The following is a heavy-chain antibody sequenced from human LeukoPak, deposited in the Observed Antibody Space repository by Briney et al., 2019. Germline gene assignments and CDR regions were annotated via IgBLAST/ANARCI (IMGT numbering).Heavy chain of an antibody. J-gene: IGHJ6*02. V-gene: IGHV4-59*08. CDR2: IYYSGST. Sequence: SETLSLTCTVSGGSISSYYWSWIRQPPGKGLEWIGYIYYSGSTNYNPSLKSRVTISVDTSKNQFSLKLSSVTAADTAVYYCARLTPYYYYGMDVWGQGTTVTVSS. CDR3: ARLTPYYYYGMDV. CDR1: GGSISSYY.